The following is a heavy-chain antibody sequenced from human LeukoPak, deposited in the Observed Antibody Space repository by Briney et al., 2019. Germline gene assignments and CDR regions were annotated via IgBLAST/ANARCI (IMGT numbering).Heavy chain of an antibody. CDR3: ARGGRSSSSSGTTYYHYGMDV. V-gene: IGHV3-66*01. CDR1: GFTVSSNY. D-gene: IGHD6-6*01. J-gene: IGHJ6*02. CDR2: IYSGGNT. Sequence: AGGSLRLSCAASGFTVSSNYMTWVRQAPGKGLEWVSVIYSGGNTYYADSVKGRFTISRDNSKNTLYLQMNSPRAEDTAVYYCARGGRSSSSSGTTYYHYGMDVWGQGTTVTVSS.